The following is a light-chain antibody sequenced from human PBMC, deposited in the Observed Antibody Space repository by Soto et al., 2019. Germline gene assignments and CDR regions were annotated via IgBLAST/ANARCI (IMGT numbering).Light chain of an antibody. CDR3: QQNGGSGLYT. Sequence: EIVLTQSPGTMSLSPGERATLSCRASQSVSSSYLAWYQQKPGQAPRLLIYGASSRATGIPDRFSGSGSGKDFSLTISRLEPEDFAVYYCQQNGGSGLYTFGEGTMLEIK. V-gene: IGKV3-20*01. CDR2: GAS. J-gene: IGKJ2*01. CDR1: QSVSSSY.